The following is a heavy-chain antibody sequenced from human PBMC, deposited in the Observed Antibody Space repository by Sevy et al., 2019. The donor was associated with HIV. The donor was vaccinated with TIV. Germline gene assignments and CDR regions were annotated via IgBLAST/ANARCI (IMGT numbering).Heavy chain of an antibody. CDR3: ARPPGYCSSTSCPYIFDI. CDR1: GFTFSSHS. Sequence: GGSLRLSCAASGFTFSSHSFNWVRQAPGKGLEWISYISSTSSTILYADSVMDRFTISRDNAKNSLYLQMNSLRAEDTAVYYCARPPGYCSSTSCPYIFDIWGLGTMVTVSS. V-gene: IGHV3-48*01. D-gene: IGHD2-2*01. J-gene: IGHJ3*02. CDR2: ISSTSSTI.